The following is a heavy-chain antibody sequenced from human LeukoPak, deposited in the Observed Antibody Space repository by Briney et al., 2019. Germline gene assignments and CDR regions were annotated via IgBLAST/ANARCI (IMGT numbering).Heavy chain of an antibody. CDR3: ARDSGSYYSHDAFDI. CDR1: GGSISSYY. V-gene: IGHV4-59*01. CDR2: IYYSGST. D-gene: IGHD1-26*01. J-gene: IGHJ3*02. Sequence: PSETLSLTCTVSGGSISSYYWSWIRQPPGKGLEWIGYIYYSGSTTYNPSLKSRVTISVDTSKNQFSLKLSSVTAADTAVYYCARDSGSYYSHDAFDIWGQGTMVTVSS.